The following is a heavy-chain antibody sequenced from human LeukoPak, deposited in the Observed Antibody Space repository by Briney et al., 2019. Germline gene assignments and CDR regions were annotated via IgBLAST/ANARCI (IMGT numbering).Heavy chain of an antibody. Sequence: GASVKVSCKASGGTFSSYAISWVRQAPGQGLEWMGWMNPNSGNTGYAQKFQGRVTMTRNTSISTAYMELSSLRSGDTAVYYCASRIAAAGTGLQTLGVNWGQGTLVTVSS. J-gene: IGHJ4*02. CDR2: MNPNSGNT. CDR3: ASRIAAAGTGLQTLGVN. V-gene: IGHV1-8*02. D-gene: IGHD6-13*01. CDR1: GGTFSSYA.